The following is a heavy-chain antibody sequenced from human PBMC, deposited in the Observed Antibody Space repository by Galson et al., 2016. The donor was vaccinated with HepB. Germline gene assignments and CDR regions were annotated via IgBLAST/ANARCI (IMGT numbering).Heavy chain of an antibody. CDR3: ARDREGTSWFSGDYDHYGMDV. CDR1: GFTFSSYN. D-gene: IGHD6-13*01. Sequence: SLRLSCAASGFTFSSYNMNWVRQAPGKGLEWVSSISRSSRHIYYADSVKGRFTISRDNAKNSLYLQMNSQRVEDTAVYFCARDREGTSWFSGDYDHYGMDVWGQGTTVTVSS. J-gene: IGHJ6*02. CDR2: ISRSSRHI. V-gene: IGHV3-21*01.